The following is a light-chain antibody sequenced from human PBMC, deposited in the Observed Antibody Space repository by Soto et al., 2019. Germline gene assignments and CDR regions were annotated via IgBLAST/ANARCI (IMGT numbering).Light chain of an antibody. V-gene: IGKV2-28*01. Sequence: DIVMTQSPLSLPVTPGEPASISCRSSQSLLHSNGNNYLEWYLQKPGQSPQLLIYLGSNRASGVPDRFSGSGSGTDFTLKISRVEAEDVGVYYCMETLQTPLTFGQGTKVEI. J-gene: IGKJ1*01. CDR2: LGS. CDR1: QSLLHSNGNNY. CDR3: METLQTPLT.